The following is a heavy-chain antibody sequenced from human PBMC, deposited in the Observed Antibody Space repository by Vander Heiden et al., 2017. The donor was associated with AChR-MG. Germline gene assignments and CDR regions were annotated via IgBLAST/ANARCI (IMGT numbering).Heavy chain of an antibody. Sequence: QVQLVQSGAEVKKPGASVKVSCKASGYPFTSYGIGWVRKAPGQGLDWMGWISAYNGNTNYAQKLQGRVTMTTDTSTSTAYMELRSLRSDDTAVYYCASTQAYYYGSGYRKGWFDPWGQGTLVTVSS. V-gene: IGHV1-18*01. CDR2: ISAYNGNT. CDR1: GYPFTSYG. CDR3: ASTQAYYYGSGYRKGWFDP. J-gene: IGHJ5*02. D-gene: IGHD3-10*01.